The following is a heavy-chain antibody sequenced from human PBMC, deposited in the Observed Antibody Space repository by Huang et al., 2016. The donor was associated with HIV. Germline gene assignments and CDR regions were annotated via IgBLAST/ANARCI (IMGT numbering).Heavy chain of an antibody. CDR2: IRYDGYRF. V-gene: IGHV3-30*02. D-gene: IGHD6-19*01. J-gene: IGHJ5*02. Sequence: QVQLVESGGGVVQPGGSLRLSCAASGFIFRSFGMHWVRQAPGRGLEWVAFIRYDGYRFNFADSVKGRFTSSRDNSKNTLYLQMNSLRVEDTGVYYCAKDPSSSWSNWFDPWGQGTLVTVSS. CDR1: GFIFRSFG. CDR3: AKDPSSSWSNWFDP.